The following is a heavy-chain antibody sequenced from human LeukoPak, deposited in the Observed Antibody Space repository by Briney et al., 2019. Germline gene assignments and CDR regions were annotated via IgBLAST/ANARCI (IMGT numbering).Heavy chain of an antibody. Sequence: GGSLRLSCAASGFAFSSRIMSWVRQAPGEGLEWVSSISSSGASTNYRASVKGRFTISRHNSKTPLYLPLNRLRVEDTAAYYCAHMTGFAYWGQGSLVTVSS. V-gene: IGHV3-23*01. D-gene: IGHD3-9*01. CDR1: GFAFSSRI. CDR2: ISSSGAST. J-gene: IGHJ4*02. CDR3: AHMTGFAY.